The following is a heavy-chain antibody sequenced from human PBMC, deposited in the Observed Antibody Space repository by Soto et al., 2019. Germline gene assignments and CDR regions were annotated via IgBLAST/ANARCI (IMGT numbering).Heavy chain of an antibody. CDR1: GFTFSSYW. D-gene: IGHD6-19*01. Sequence: SLRLSCAASGFTFSSYWMHWVRQAPGKGLVWVSRINSDGSSTSYADSVKGRFTISRDNAKNTLYLQMNSLRAEDTAVYYCAGGSPGHSSGWYSYWGQGTLVTVSS. V-gene: IGHV3-74*01. CDR2: INSDGSST. J-gene: IGHJ4*02. CDR3: AGGSPGHSSGWYSY.